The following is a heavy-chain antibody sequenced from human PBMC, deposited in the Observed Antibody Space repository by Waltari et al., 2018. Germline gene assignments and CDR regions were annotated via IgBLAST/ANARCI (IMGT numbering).Heavy chain of an antibody. CDR2: ISWDGGST. V-gene: IGHV3-43*01. D-gene: IGHD3-22*01. CDR3: AKDMGPSRYDSSGYFDY. CDR1: GFTFDDYT. Sequence: VVQPGGSLRLSCAASGFTFDDYTMHWVRQAPGKGLEWVSLISWDGGSTYYADSVKGRFTISRDNSKNSLYLQMNSLRTEDTALYYCAKDMGPSRYDSSGYFDYWGQGTLVTVSS. J-gene: IGHJ4*02.